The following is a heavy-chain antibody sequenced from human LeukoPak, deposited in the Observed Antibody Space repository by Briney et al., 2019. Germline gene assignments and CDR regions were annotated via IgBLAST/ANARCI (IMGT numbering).Heavy chain of an antibody. CDR2: IIPIFGTA. CDR1: GGTFSSYA. D-gene: IGHD1-26*01. Sequence: GASVKVSCKASGGTFSSYAISWVRQAPGEGLEWMGGIIPIFGTANYAQKFQGRVTITTDESTSTAYMELSSLRSEDTAVYYCARIVGATSVVGAFDIWGQGTMVTVSS. V-gene: IGHV1-69*05. J-gene: IGHJ3*02. CDR3: ARIVGATSVVGAFDI.